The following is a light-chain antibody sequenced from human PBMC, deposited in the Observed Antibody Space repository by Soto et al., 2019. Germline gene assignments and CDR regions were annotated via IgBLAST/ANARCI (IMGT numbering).Light chain of an antibody. J-gene: IGKJ2*01. CDR2: DAS. Sequence: EIVLTQSPATLSLSPGERATLSCRASQSVNSYLAWYQQKPGQAPRLLIYDASNRATGIPARFSGSGSGTDFPLTISCLEHEDFAVDYCQQRSNWPPYTFGQGTKLEIK. V-gene: IGKV3-11*01. CDR3: QQRSNWPPYT. CDR1: QSVNSY.